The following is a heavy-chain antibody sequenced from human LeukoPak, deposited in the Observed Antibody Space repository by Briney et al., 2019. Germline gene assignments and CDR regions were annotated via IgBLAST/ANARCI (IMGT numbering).Heavy chain of an antibody. CDR3: ARDPYYYDSSGPYGGFDY. J-gene: IGHJ4*02. V-gene: IGHV3-30*03. CDR2: ISYDGSNK. D-gene: IGHD3-22*01. CDR1: GFTFSSYG. Sequence: PGGSLRLSCAASGFTFSSYGMHWVRQAPGKGLEWVAVISYDGSNKYYADSVKGRFTISRDNSKNTLYLQMNSLRAEDTAVYYCARDPYYYDSSGPYGGFDYWGQGTLVTVSS.